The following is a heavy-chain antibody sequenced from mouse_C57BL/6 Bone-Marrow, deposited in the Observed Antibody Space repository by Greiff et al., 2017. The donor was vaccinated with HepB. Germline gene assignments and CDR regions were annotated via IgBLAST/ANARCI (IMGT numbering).Heavy chain of an antibody. CDR1: GFTFSSYA. D-gene: IGHD2-5*01. CDR3: ARPYSNYAY. J-gene: IGHJ3*01. CDR2: ISDGGSYT. Sequence: EVKLVESGGGLVKPGGSLKLSCAASGFTFSSYAMSWVRQTPEKRLEWVATISDGGSYTYYPDNVKGRFTISRDNAKNNLYLQMSHLKSEDTAMYYCARPYSNYAYWGQGTLVTVSA. V-gene: IGHV5-4*03.